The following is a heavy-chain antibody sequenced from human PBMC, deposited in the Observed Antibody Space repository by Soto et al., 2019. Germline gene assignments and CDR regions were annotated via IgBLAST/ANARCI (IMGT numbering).Heavy chain of an antibody. CDR2: IYPGDSDT. J-gene: IGHJ5*02. D-gene: IGHD1-26*01. Sequence: GESLKISCKGSGYSFTSYWIGWVRQMPGKGLEWMGIIYPGDSDTRYSPSFQGQVTISADKSISTAYLQWSSLKASDTAMYYCARHPELRAFPGAFDPWGQGTLVTVSS. V-gene: IGHV5-51*01. CDR1: GYSFTSYW. CDR3: ARHPELRAFPGAFDP.